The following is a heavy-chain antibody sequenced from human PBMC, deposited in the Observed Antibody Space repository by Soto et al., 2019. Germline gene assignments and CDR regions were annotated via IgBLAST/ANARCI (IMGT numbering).Heavy chain of an antibody. CDR2: MNPNSGNT. V-gene: IGHV1-8*03. D-gene: IGHD3-3*01. Sequence: SVKVSCKASVYSFTRYHSNCLRHATGQGLEWMGWMNPNSGNTGYAQKFQGRVTITRNTSISTAYMELSSRRSEDRAVFFFSGAEEDIRNYY. CDR1: VYSFTRYH. CDR3: SGAEEDIRNYY. J-gene: IGHJ6*01.